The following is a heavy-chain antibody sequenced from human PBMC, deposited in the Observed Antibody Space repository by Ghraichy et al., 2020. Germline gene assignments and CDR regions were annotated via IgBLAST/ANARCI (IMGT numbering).Heavy chain of an antibody. D-gene: IGHD2-15*01. CDR2: ISGSGGST. V-gene: IGHV3-23*01. CDR3: AKDRGYCSGGSCYTQLDY. CDR1: GFTFSSYA. Sequence: LSLTCAASGFTFSSYAMSWVRQAPGKGLEWVSAISGSGGSTYYADSVKGRFTISRDNSKNTLYLQMNSLRAEDTAVYYCAKDRGYCSGGSCYTQLDYWGQGTLVTVSS. J-gene: IGHJ4*02.